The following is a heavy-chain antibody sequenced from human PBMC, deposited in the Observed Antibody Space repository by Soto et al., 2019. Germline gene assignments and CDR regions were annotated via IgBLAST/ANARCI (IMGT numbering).Heavy chain of an antibody. V-gene: IGHV2-5*01. CDR3: AYRVGSRGSFDY. D-gene: IGHD6-25*01. CDR1: GFSLTTSGVS. Sequence: QITLKESGPTLVKPTQTLTLTCTFSGFSLTTSGVSVGWIRQPPGKALEWLASIYWNDDKRYSPSVKSRLTLTKDNSKTQVVLTMTNMDPVDTATYYCAYRVGSRGSFDYWGQGTLVTVSS. J-gene: IGHJ4*02. CDR2: IYWNDDK.